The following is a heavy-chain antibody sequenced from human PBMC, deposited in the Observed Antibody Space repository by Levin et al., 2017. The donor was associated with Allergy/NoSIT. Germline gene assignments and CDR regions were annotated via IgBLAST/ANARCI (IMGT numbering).Heavy chain of an antibody. J-gene: IGHJ5*02. CDR3: ARHSGAAAGTPDP. V-gene: IGHV4-39*01. CDR1: GGSISSSSYY. Sequence: SETLSLTCTVSGGSISSSSYYWGWIRQPPGKGLEWIGSIYYSGSTYYNPSLKSRVTISVDTSKNQFSLKLSSVTAADTAVYYCARHSGAAAGTPDPWGQGTLVTVSS. D-gene: IGHD6-13*01. CDR2: IYYSGST.